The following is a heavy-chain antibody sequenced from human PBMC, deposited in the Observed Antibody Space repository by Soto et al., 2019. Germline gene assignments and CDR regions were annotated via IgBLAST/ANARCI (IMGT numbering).Heavy chain of an antibody. V-gene: IGHV4-59*01. CDR1: GGSISSFF. CDR3: ARDRGGSYSHFDY. D-gene: IGHD1-26*01. CDR2: IFYNGNT. Sequence: SETLSLTCSVSGGSISSFFWSWVRQPPGKGLEWIGYIFYNGNTNYNPSFESRVTMSVDTSKNQFSLNLSSVTAADTAVYYCARDRGGSYSHFDYWGQGARVTFSS. J-gene: IGHJ4*02.